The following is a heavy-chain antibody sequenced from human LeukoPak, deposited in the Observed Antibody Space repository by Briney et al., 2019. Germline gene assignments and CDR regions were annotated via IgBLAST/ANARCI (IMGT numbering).Heavy chain of an antibody. Sequence: VGSLRLSCAASGFTFSIHAMSWVRQAPGKGLEWVSTISGSGGSTNYADSVKGRFTISRDNSKNTLYLQMNRLRAEDTAVYYCAKDCYDSRNYIYYWGQGTLVTVSS. CDR1: GFTFSIHA. CDR2: ISGSGGST. J-gene: IGHJ4*02. V-gene: IGHV3-23*01. CDR3: AKDCYDSRNYIYY. D-gene: IGHD3-22*01.